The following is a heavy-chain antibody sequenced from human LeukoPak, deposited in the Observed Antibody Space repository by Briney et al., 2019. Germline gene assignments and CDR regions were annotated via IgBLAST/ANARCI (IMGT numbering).Heavy chain of an antibody. CDR1: GYTFTGYY. CDR3: ARAAVDCSSTSCYNYYYYMDV. CDR2: INPNSGGT. D-gene: IGHD2-2*02. Sequence: ASVKVSCKASGYTFTGYYMHWVRQAPGQGLEWMGWINPNSGGTNYAQKFQGRVTMTRDTSISTAYMELSRLRSDDTAVYYCARAAVDCSSTSCYNYYYYMDVWGKGTTVTVSS. J-gene: IGHJ6*03. V-gene: IGHV1-2*02.